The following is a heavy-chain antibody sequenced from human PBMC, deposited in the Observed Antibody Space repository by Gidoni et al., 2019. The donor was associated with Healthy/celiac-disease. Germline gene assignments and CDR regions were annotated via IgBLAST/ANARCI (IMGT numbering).Heavy chain of an antibody. CDR1: GGTFSSYA. J-gene: IGHJ5*02. Sequence: QVQLVQSGAEVKKPGSSVKVSCKASGGTFSSYAISWVRQAPGQGLEWMGGIIPSYGTANDAQKFQGRGTITADESTSTADMEVSSLRCEDTAVYYCARDALRGDYGDYDWFDPWGQGTLVTVSS. V-gene: IGHV1-69*01. CDR2: IIPSYGTA. CDR3: ARDALRGDYGDYDWFDP. D-gene: IGHD4-17*01.